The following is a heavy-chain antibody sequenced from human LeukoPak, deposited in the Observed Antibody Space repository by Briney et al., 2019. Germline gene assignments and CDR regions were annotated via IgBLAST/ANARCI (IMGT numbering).Heavy chain of an antibody. CDR1: GYTFTSYD. J-gene: IGHJ4*02. Sequence: ASVKVSCKASGYTFTSYDINWVRQATGQGLEWMGWMNPNSGNTGYAQKFQGRVTITRNTSISTAYMELSSLRSEDTAVYYCARVSINHKFGELSGYFDYWGQGTLVTVSS. D-gene: IGHD3-10*01. CDR3: ARVSINHKFGELSGYFDY. V-gene: IGHV1-8*03. CDR2: MNPNSGNT.